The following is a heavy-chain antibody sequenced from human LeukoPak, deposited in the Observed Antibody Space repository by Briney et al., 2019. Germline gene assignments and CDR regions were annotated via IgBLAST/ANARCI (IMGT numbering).Heavy chain of an antibody. Sequence: NPSETLSLTCTVSGGSISSYYWSWIRQPPGKGLEWIGYIYYSGSTNYNPSLKSRVTISVDTSKNQFSLKLSSVTAADTAVYYCARARGCASCQNWFDPWGQGTLVTVSS. CDR2: IYYSGST. CDR1: GGSISSYY. V-gene: IGHV4-59*08. D-gene: IGHD2-2*01. CDR3: ARARGCASCQNWFDP. J-gene: IGHJ5*02.